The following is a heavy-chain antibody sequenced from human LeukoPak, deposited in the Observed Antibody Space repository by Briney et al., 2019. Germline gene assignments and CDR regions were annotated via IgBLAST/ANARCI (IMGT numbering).Heavy chain of an antibody. CDR1: GFIFRNYW. CDR2: INPNGITT. J-gene: IGHJ4*02. CDR3: ARALSG. V-gene: IGHV3-74*03. D-gene: IGHD3-3*01. Sequence: GGSLRLSCAASGFIFRNYWMHWVRQAPGKGLVWVARINPNGITTTYTDSVKGRFTISRDNAKNALYLQMNSLRAEDTAVYYCARALSGWGQGTLVTVSS.